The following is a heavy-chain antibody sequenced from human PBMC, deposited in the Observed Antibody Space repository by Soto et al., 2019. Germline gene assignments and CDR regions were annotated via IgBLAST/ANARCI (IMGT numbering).Heavy chain of an antibody. J-gene: IGHJ6*02. D-gene: IGHD5-12*01. V-gene: IGHV1-18*01. CDR2: ISAYNGKT. CDR1: GYTFTSYG. CDR3: ARGGDVNYYHGMDV. Sequence: QVQLVQSGGEVKKPGASVKLSCTAYGYTFTSYGISWVRQAPGQGLEWMGWISAYNGKTNYAQNVQGRVTMTTDTSTRTAYMDLRSRRSDDTAVYYCARGGDVNYYHGMDVWGQGTTVTVSS.